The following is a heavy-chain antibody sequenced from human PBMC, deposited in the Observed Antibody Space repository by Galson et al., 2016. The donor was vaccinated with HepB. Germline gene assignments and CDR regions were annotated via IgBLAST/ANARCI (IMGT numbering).Heavy chain of an antibody. D-gene: IGHD2/OR15-2a*01. J-gene: IGHJ3*02. CDR2: LYYSGNT. Sequence: TLSLTCSVSGGSISSGSYYWSWIRQHPGKGLEWIGYLYYSGNTYYNPSLKGRITISVDTSENQFSLKLSAETAADTAVYYCARVLTRYFGEIDIWGKGTMVTVSS. CDR3: ARVLTRYFGEIDI. CDR1: GGSISSGSYY. V-gene: IGHV4-31*03.